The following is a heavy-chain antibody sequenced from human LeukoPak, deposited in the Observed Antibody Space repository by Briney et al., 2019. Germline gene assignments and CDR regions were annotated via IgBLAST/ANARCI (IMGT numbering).Heavy chain of an antibody. D-gene: IGHD6-19*01. CDR2: ISYDGSNK. CDR3: AKDTGSGWYLLSTNWFDP. CDR1: GFTFSSYG. J-gene: IGHJ5*02. Sequence: GGSLRLSCAASGFTFSSYGMHWVRQAPGKGLEWVAVISYDGSNKYYADSVKGRFTISRDNSKNTLYLQINSLRAEDTAVYYCAKDTGSGWYLLSTNWFDPWGQGTLVTVSS. V-gene: IGHV3-30*18.